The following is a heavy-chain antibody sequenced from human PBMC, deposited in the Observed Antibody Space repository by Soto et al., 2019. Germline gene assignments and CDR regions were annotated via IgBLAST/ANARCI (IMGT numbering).Heavy chain of an antibody. CDR3: ARGSHATGLNFDY. CDR2: INHSGST. CDR1: GGSFSGYY. D-gene: IGHD2-15*01. Sequence: KLSETLSLTCAVYGGSFSGYYWSWIRQPPGKGLEWIGEINHSGSTNYNPSLKSRVTISVDTSKNQFSLKLSSVTAADTAVYYCARGSHATGLNFDYWGQGTLVTVSS. V-gene: IGHV4-34*01. J-gene: IGHJ4*02.